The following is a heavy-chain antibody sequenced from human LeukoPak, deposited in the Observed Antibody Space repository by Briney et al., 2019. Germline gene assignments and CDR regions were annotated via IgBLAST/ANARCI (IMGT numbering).Heavy chain of an antibody. CDR1: GGSISTYY. J-gene: IGHJ3*02. V-gene: IGHV4-59*01. CDR3: ARGLNNRKSGRRFDVFEI. CDR2: VYYSGST. Sequence: KPSETLSLTCTVSGGSISTYYWSWLRQPPGKGLEWIGYVYYSGSTNYNPSLKSRVTISADTSKNQFSLRLTSVTAADTAVYYCARGLNNRKSGRRFDVFEIWGQGTMVTVS. D-gene: IGHD1-14*01.